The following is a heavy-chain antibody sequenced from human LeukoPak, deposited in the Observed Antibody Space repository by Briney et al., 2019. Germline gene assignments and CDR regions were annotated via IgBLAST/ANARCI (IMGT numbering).Heavy chain of an antibody. CDR2: IYYSGST. V-gene: IGHV4-59*08. D-gene: IGHD1-26*01. CDR3: ARIVGATSSWFDP. J-gene: IGHJ5*02. Sequence: SETLSLTCTVSGGSISSYYWSWIRQPPGKGLEWIGYIYYSGSTNYNPSLKSRVTISVDTSKSQFSLKLSSVTAADTAVYYCARIVGATSSWFDPWGQGTLVTVSS. CDR1: GGSISSYY.